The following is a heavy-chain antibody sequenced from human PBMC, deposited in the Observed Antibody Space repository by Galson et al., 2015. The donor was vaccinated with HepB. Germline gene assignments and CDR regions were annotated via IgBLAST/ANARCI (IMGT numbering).Heavy chain of an antibody. D-gene: IGHD3-22*01. CDR1: GGSINSYY. CDR3: ARGRIYYDSTGYYM. V-gene: IGHV4-59*01. CDR2: IYYSGST. Sequence: LSLTCTVSGGSINSYYWSWIRQPPGKGLEWIGYIYYSGSTSYNPSLKSRVTISVDTSKNQISLKLSSVTAADTAVYYCARGRIYYDSTGYYMWGQGTLVMVSS. J-gene: IGHJ4*02.